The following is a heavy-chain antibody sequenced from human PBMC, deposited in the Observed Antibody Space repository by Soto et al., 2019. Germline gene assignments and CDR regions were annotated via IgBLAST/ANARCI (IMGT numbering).Heavy chain of an antibody. CDR2: INPSGGST. V-gene: IGHV1-46*01. J-gene: IGHJ6*02. D-gene: IGHD3-3*01. CDR3: ARPRIDFWSGQYYYYGMDV. CDR1: GYTFTSYY. Sequence: GASVKVSCKASGYTFTSYYMHWVRQAPGQGLEWMGIINPSGGSTSYAQKFQGRVTMTRDTSTSTVYMELSSLRSEDTAVYYCARPRIDFWSGQYYYYGMDVWGQGTTVTVSS.